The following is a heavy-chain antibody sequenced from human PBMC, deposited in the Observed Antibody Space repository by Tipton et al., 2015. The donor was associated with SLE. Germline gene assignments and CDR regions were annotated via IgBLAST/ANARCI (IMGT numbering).Heavy chain of an antibody. CDR3: AGPLLRFLEWSPYGMDV. Sequence: GSLRLSCAASGFTVSSNYMNWVRQAPGKGLEWVSVIYSGGSTYYADSVKGRFTISRDNSKNTLYLQMNSLRAEDTAVYYCAGPLLRFLEWSPYGMDVWGQGTTVTVSS. D-gene: IGHD3-3*01. CDR2: IYSGGST. V-gene: IGHV3-66*01. CDR1: GFTVSSNY. J-gene: IGHJ6*02.